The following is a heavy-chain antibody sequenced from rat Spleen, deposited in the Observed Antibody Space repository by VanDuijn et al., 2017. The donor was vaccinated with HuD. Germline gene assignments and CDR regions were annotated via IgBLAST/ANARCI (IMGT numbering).Heavy chain of an antibody. J-gene: IGHJ2*01. CDR1: GFTFNKYW. V-gene: IGHV5-31*01. CDR2: ITNNGGNT. CDR3: ARENYYSGDY. D-gene: IGHD1-1*01. Sequence: EVQLVQSGGGLVQPGRSLKLSCVASGFTFNKYWMSWIRQAPGKGLEWIASITNNGGNTYYPDSVKGRFTVSRDNAKSTLYLQMNSLKSEETATYYCARENYYSGDYWGQGVMVTVSS.